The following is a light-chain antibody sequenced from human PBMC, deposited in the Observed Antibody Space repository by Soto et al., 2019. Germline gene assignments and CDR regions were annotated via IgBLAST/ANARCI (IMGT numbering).Light chain of an antibody. CDR3: LHYSTYPLT. V-gene: IGKV3-11*01. CDR1: QSVSSN. J-gene: IGKJ4*01. CDR2: DAS. Sequence: EIVLTQSPATLALSPGERATLSCRASQSVSSNLAWYQQKPGHAPRLLIYDASNRATGIPARFSGSGSGTDFTLTISSLEPEDFAVYYCLHYSTYPLTFGGGTRVDI.